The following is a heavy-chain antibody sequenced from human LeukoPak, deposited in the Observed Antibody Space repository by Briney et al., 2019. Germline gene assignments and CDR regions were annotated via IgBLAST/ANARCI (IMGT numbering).Heavy chain of an antibody. D-gene: IGHD3-10*01. CDR3: ATTYGSGTMLLIGGYYFDY. J-gene: IGHJ4*02. V-gene: IGHV1-24*01. CDR2: FDPEDGET. CDR1: GYTLTELS. Sequence: ASVKVSCKVSGYTLTELSMHWVRQAPGKGLEWMGGFDPEDGETIYAQKFQGRVTMTEDTSTDTAYMELSSLRSEDTAVYYCATTYGSGTMLLIGGYYFDYWGQGTLVTVSS.